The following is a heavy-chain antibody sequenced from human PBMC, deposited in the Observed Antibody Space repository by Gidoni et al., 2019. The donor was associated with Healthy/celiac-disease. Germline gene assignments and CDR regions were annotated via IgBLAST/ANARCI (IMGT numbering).Heavy chain of an antibody. J-gene: IGHJ4*02. CDR3: ARQEWLRWGPNY. D-gene: IGHD5-12*01. V-gene: IGHV4-38-2*01. CDR1: GYSISSGYY. CDR2: IYHSGST. Sequence: QVQLQESGPGLVKPSETLSLTCAVSGYSISSGYYWGWIRQPPGKGLEWIGSIYHSGSTYYNPSLKSRVTISVDTSKNQFSLKLSSVTAADTAVYYCARQEWLRWGPNYWGQGTLVTVSS.